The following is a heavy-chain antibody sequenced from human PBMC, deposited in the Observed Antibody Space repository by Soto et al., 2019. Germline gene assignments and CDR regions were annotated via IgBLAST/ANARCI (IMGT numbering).Heavy chain of an antibody. J-gene: IGHJ6*02. V-gene: IGHV3-33*01. CDR3: ARGPGRPPLRNYGMDV. CDR2: IWYDGSNK. Sequence: QVQLVESGGGVVQPGRSLRLSCAASGFIFNRYGMHWVRQVPGKGLEWVAGIWYDGSNKNYADSVKGRFTISRDNSKNTLSLQMNSLRAEDTAVYYCARGPGRPPLRNYGMDVWGQGTTVTVSS. CDR1: GFIFNRYG.